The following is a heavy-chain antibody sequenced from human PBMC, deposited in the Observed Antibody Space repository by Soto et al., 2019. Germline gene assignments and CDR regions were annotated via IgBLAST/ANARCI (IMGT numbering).Heavy chain of an antibody. CDR3: ARDQYVRGDSCYEYD. J-gene: IGHJ4*02. CDR1: GFTFSSYG. V-gene: IGHV3-33*01. CDR2: IWYDGSNK. D-gene: IGHD5-12*01. Sequence: QVQLVESGGGVVQPGRSLRLSCAASGFTFSSYGMHWVRQAPGKGLEWVAVIWYDGSNKNYADSVKGRFTISRDNSKNTLYLQMNSLRAEDTAVYYCARDQYVRGDSCYEYDWGQGTLVTVSS.